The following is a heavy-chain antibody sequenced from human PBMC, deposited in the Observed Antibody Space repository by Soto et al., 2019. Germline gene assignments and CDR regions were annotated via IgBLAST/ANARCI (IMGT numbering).Heavy chain of an antibody. D-gene: IGHD2-21*01. V-gene: IGHV4-34*01. CDR3: AREGVAPEEDY. Sequence: QVQLQQWGAGLLKPSETLSLTCAVYGGSFSGYYWSWIRQPPGKGLEWIGEINHSGSTNYNPSLKRRVTISVDTSENQVSLKLSSVTAADTAVYYCAREGVAPEEDYWGQETLVTVSS. J-gene: IGHJ4*02. CDR1: GGSFSGYY. CDR2: INHSGST.